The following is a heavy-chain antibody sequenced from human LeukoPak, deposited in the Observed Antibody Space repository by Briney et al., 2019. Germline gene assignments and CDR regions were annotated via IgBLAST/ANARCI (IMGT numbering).Heavy chain of an antibody. CDR1: GFTVSTNY. CDR2: IYGGGTT. J-gene: IGHJ3*02. Sequence: GGSLRLSCAVPGFTVSTNYMSWVSQAPGKGLEWVSVIYGGGTTYYADSVKGRFTISRDNSKNTLYLQMNSLRAEDTAVYYCAREDPGHWSRRAFDIWGQGTMVTVSS. CDR3: AREDPGHWSRRAFDI. D-gene: IGHD2-8*02. V-gene: IGHV3-53*01.